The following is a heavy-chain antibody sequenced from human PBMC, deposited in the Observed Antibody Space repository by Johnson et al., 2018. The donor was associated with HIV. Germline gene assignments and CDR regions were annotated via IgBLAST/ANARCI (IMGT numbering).Heavy chain of an antibody. J-gene: IGHJ3*02. Sequence: MLLVESGGGLVQPGGSLRLSCAASGFTFSSYDMHWVRQATGKGLEWVSAIGTAGDTYYPDSVKGRFTISRDNAKNSLYLQMNSLRAEDTAVYYCARGDSSGEAFDIWGQGTMVTVSS. CDR3: ARGDSSGEAFDI. D-gene: IGHD3-22*01. CDR1: GFTFSSYD. V-gene: IGHV3-13*01. CDR2: IGTAGDT.